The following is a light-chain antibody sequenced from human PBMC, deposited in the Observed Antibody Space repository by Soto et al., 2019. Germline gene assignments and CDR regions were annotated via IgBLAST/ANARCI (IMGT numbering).Light chain of an antibody. CDR3: TSFAPGRIYV. CDR2: EVS. V-gene: IGLV2-14*03. CDR1: SSTIGTNY. J-gene: IGLJ1*01. Sequence: QSVLTQPPSVSAAPGQNVTISCSGTSSTIGTNYVSWYQQHPGRAPKLIIYEVSHRFSGLSYRFSGSKSGNTASLTISGLQAEDEGDYYCTSFAPGRIYVFGSGTKLTVL.